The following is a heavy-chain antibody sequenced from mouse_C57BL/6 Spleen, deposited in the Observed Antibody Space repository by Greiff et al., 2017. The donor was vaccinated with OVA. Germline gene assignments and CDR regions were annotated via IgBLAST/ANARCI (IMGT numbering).Heavy chain of an antibody. J-gene: IGHJ2*01. V-gene: IGHV1-82*01. CDR2: NYPGDGDT. Sequence: LQQSGPELVKPGASVQISCKASGYAFSSPWMNWVKQRPGKGLEWIGRNYPGDGDTNYNGKFKGKATLTADKSSSTAYMQLSSLTSEDSAVYCCARDTTGCDYWGQGTTLTVSS. CDR1: GYAFSSPW. D-gene: IGHD5-5*01. CDR3: ARDTTGCDY.